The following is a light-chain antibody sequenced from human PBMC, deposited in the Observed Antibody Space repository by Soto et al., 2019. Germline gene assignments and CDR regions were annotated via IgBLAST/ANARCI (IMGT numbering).Light chain of an antibody. CDR2: DDC. V-gene: IGLV3-21*02. CDR1: NIGSKS. CDR3: QVWDSSSDHLYV. Sequence: SYELAQPPSVSVAPGQTARITCGGNNIGSKSVHWYQQKPGQAPVLVVYDDCDRPSGLPERFSGSYSWNTATLAFSRVEAGDEADYYCQVWDSSSDHLYVFGTGTKVTVL. J-gene: IGLJ1*01.